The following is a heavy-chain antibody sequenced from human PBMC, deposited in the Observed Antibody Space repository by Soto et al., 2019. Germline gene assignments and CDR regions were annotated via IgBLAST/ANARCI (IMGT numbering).Heavy chain of an antibody. V-gene: IGHV4-31*03. CDR3: ARDRGQLYLRD. J-gene: IGHJ4*02. CDR1: GGSISSGGYY. Sequence: QVQLQESGPGLVKPSQTLSLTCTVSGGSISSGGYYWTWIRQHPGKGLEWIGYIYYSGSTYYNPSLKSRFSISIDTSTNQFSLKLSSVTAADTAVYYCARDRGQLYLRDWGQGTLVPVPS. CDR2: IYYSGST. D-gene: IGHD1-1*01.